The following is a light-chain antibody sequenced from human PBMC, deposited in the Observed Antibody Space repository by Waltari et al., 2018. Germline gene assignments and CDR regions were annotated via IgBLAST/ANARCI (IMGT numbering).Light chain of an antibody. CDR1: QSVSSN. Sequence: EIVMTQSPATLSVSPGERATLSCRASQSVSSNLAWYQQKPGQAPRLLIHGASTRATGIPARFSGSGSGTEFTLTISSLQSEDFAXYYCQQYNNWPPGAFGQGTKVEIK. CDR3: QQYNNWPPGA. V-gene: IGKV3-15*01. CDR2: GAS. J-gene: IGKJ1*01.